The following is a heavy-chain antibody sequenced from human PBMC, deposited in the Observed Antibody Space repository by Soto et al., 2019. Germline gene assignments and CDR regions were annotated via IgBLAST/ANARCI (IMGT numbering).Heavy chain of an antibody. CDR1: GYTFTSYG. CDR2: ISAYNGNT. D-gene: IGHD3-3*01. CDR3: ARVQTYYDFWSGYYTAFYYDSSGYFFDY. J-gene: IGHJ4*02. V-gene: IGHV1-18*01. Sequence: ASVKVSCKAPGYTFTSYGISWVRQAPGQGLEWMGWISAYNGNTNYAQKLQGRVTMTTDTSTSTAYMELRSLRSDDTAVYYCARVQTYYDFWSGYYTAFYYDSSGYFFDYWGQGTLVTVSS.